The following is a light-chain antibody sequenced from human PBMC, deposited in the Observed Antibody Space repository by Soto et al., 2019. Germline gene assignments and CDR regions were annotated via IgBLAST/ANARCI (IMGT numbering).Light chain of an antibody. CDR1: RNDVGGYNY. J-gene: IGLJ1*01. CDR3: SSYTSSSALV. CDR2: DVS. Sequence: QSALTQPASVSGSPGQSITISCTGTRNDVGGYNYVSWYQQYPGKAPKLMIYDVSYRPSGVSNRFSGSKSGNTASLTISGLRTEDEADYYCSSYTSSSALVFGTGTKLTV. V-gene: IGLV2-14*01.